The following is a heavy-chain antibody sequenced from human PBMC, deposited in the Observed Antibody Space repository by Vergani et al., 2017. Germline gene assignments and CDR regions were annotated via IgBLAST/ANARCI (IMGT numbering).Heavy chain of an antibody. CDR2: IYPGDSEV. Sequence: EKQLVQSGSETKTPGESLEISCQAFGYIFSNFWIGWVRQRPGRGLEWMGIIYPGDSEVKSNPTFRGQVIFSVDTSVNTAYLQWRSLQASDTATYFCASGGHGSENGGALQLWGQGTNITVSS. V-gene: IGHV5-51*01. CDR1: GYIFSNFW. D-gene: IGHD3-10*01. CDR3: ASGGHGSENGGALQL. J-gene: IGHJ3*01.